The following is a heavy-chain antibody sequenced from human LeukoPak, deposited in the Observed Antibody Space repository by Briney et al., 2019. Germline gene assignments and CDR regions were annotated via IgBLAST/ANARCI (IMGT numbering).Heavy chain of an antibody. CDR3: ARDLPGDY. V-gene: IGHV3-30-3*01. CDR1: GFTFSSYA. CDR2: ISYDGSNK. D-gene: IGHD1-14*01. Sequence: PGGSLRLSCAASGFTFSSYAMHWVRQAPGKGLEWVAVISYDGSNKYYADSVKGRFTISRDNSKNTLYLQMNSLRAEDTAVYYCARDLPGDYWDQGTLVTVSS. J-gene: IGHJ4*02.